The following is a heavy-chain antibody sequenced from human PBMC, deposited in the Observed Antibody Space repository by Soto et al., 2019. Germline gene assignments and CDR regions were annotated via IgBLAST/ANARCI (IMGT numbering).Heavy chain of an antibody. D-gene: IGHD2-2*01. V-gene: IGHV3-21*01. CDR1: GFTFSSYW. Sequence: PCGSLRLSCAASGFTFSSYWMTWFRQAPGKGLEWVSSISGSGNYTHYADFLRGRFTISRDNAKTSLYLQMNSLRAEDTAVYYCAREGINNYNEYQFDSWGQGTVVTVSS. CDR2: ISGSGNYT. CDR3: AREGINNYNEYQFDS. J-gene: IGHJ4*02.